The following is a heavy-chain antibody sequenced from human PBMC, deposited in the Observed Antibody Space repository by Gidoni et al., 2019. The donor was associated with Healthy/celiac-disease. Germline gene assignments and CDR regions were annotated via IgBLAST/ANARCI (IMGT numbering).Heavy chain of an antibody. CDR2: IKQDGSEK. V-gene: IGHV3-7*03. CDR1: GFTFSSYG. Sequence: EVQLVESGGGLVQPGGSLRLSCAASGFTFSSYGMSWVRQAPGKGLEWVANIKQDGSEKYYVDSVKGRFTISRDNAKNSLYLQMNSLRAEDTAVYYCAREGRDYYGSGTGAFDYWGQGTLVTVSS. J-gene: IGHJ4*02. D-gene: IGHD3-10*01. CDR3: AREGRDYYGSGTGAFDY.